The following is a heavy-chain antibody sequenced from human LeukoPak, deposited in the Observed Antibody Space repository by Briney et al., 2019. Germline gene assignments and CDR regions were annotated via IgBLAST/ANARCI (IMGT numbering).Heavy chain of an antibody. CDR3: LSYYDILTGYFQ. Sequence: SETLSLTCTVSGGSISSSRYYWGWIRQPPGKGLEWIGSIYYSGGTYYNPSLKSRVTISVDTSKNQFSLKLSSVTAADTAVYYCLSYYDILTGYFQWGQGTLVTVSS. D-gene: IGHD3-9*01. V-gene: IGHV4-39*01. CDR2: IYYSGGT. CDR1: GGSISSSRYY. J-gene: IGHJ4*02.